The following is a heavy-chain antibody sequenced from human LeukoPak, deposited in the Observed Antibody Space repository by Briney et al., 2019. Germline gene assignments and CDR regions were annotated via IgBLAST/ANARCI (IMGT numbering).Heavy chain of an antibody. CDR1: GFIFSSYT. J-gene: IGHJ5*02. V-gene: IGHV3-21*01. D-gene: IGHD3-10*01. Sequence: GGSLRLSCEASGFIFSSYTMNWVGQAPGKGLEWVSSISSSSSYIYYADSGKGRFTISRDNAKNSLYLQINSLRAEDTAVYYCASTYDSGNYSESYSAFEPWGQGTLVTVSS. CDR2: ISSSSSYI. CDR3: ASTYDSGNYSESYSAFEP.